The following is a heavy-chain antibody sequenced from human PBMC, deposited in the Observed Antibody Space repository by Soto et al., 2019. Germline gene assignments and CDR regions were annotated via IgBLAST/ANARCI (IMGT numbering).Heavy chain of an antibody. V-gene: IGHV3-7*01. CDR1: GFTFGSYW. D-gene: IGHD3-10*01. J-gene: IGHJ5*02. CDR2: IKMDASEK. Sequence: PGGSLRLSCAASGFTFGSYWMSWVRQAPGKGLEWLATIKMDASEKKYVDSVKGRFTMSRDNAKNSLYLQMDSLRAEDTAVYYYPRASGYGSGASVTHSLAPWGQGPRVPASP. CDR3: PRASGYGSGASVTHSLAP.